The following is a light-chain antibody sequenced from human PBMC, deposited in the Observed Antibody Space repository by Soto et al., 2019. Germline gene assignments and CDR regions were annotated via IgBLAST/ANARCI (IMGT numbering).Light chain of an antibody. CDR2: EVN. V-gene: IGLV2-8*01. CDR1: SSDVGNYNY. CDR3: SSYAGSNKV. Sequence: QSALTQPPSVSGSPGQSVTISCTGTSSDVGNYNYVSWYQQYPGKVPKLMIYEVNKRPSGVPDRFSGSKSGNTASLTVSGLQAEDEADYYCSSYAGSNKVFGGGTKLTVL. J-gene: IGLJ3*02.